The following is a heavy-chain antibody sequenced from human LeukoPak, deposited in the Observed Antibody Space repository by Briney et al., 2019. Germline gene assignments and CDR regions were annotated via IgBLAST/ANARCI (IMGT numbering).Heavy chain of an antibody. CDR3: ARGGCSSASCAFDY. D-gene: IGHD2-2*01. Sequence: GGSLRLSCAASGFTFSSYGMHWVRQAPGKGLEWVAVISYDGSNKYYADSVKGRFTISRDNAKNSLYLQMNSLRAEDTAVYYCARGGCSSASCAFDYWGQGTLVTVSS. CDR2: ISYDGSNK. J-gene: IGHJ4*02. CDR1: GFTFSSYG. V-gene: IGHV3-30*03.